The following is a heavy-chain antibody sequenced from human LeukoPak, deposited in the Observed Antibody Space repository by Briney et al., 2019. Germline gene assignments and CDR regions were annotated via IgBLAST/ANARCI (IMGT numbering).Heavy chain of an antibody. Sequence: LRLSCAASGFTFDDYAMHWVRQAPGKGLEWVSGISWNSDSIGYADSVKGRFTISRDNAKNSLYLQMNSLRAEDTALYYCAKDDGGRHDYYYYGMDVWGQGTTVTVSS. CDR3: AKDDGGRHDYYYYGMDV. J-gene: IGHJ6*02. CDR1: GFTFDDYA. CDR2: ISWNSDSI. V-gene: IGHV3-9*01. D-gene: IGHD4-23*01.